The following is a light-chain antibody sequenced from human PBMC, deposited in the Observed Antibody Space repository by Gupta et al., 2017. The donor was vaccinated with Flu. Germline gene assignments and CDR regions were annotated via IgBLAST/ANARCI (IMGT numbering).Light chain of an antibody. CDR3: QKHDVYPLT. Sequence: QQKPGKAPNLLISKPSTLQTGVTARFSGSGPGTDFTLTINNLQPEDVAPYYCQKHDVYPLTFGGGTRGGIK. CDR2: KPS. V-gene: IGKV1-5*03. J-gene: IGKJ4*01.